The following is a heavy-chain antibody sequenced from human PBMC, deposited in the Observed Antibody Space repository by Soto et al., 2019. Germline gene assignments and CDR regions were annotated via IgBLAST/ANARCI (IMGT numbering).Heavy chain of an antibody. CDR3: ARDRPNLWYFDL. CDR1: GFTFSSYG. D-gene: IGHD6-6*01. V-gene: IGHV3-33*01. J-gene: IGHJ2*01. Sequence: QVQLVESGGGVVQPGRSLRLSCAASGFTFSSYGMHWVRQAPGKGLEWVAVIWYDGSNKYYADSVKGRFTISRDNSKNTLYLQMNSLRAEDTAVYYCARDRPNLWYFDLWGRGTLVTVAS. CDR2: IWYDGSNK.